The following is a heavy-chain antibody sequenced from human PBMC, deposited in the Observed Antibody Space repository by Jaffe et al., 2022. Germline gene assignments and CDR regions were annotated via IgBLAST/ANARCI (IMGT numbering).Heavy chain of an antibody. Sequence: QVQLQESGPGLVKPSETLSLTCAVSGYSISSGYYWGWIRQPPGKGLEWIGSIYHSGSTYYNPSLKSRVTISVDTSKNQFSLKLSSVTAADTAVYYCAIFLGGSGSYYNFDYWGQGTLVTVSS. CDR2: IYHSGST. D-gene: IGHD3-10*01. CDR3: AIFLGGSGSYYNFDY. CDR1: GYSISSGYY. V-gene: IGHV4-38-2*01. J-gene: IGHJ4*02.